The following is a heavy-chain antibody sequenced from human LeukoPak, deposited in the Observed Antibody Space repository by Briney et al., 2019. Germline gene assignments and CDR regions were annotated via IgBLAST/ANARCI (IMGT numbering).Heavy chain of an antibody. V-gene: IGHV1-2*02. CDR3: ARDPGYDFWSGYIREDY. Sequence: AVPVSCKSSVWTFTKYRLSWVRPAAGQGVAGVGWIHPNSCDRNYAQKFQGRVTMARDTSISTAYMELSRLRSDDTAVYYCARDPGYDFWSGYIREDYWGQGTLVTVSS. D-gene: IGHD3-3*01. CDR1: VWTFTKYR. CDR2: IHPNSCDR. J-gene: IGHJ4*02.